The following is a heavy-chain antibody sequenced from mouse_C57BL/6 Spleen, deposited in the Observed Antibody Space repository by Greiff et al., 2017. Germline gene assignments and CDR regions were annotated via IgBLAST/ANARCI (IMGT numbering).Heavy chain of an antibody. CDR2: IWSGGST. CDR3: ASIYDGYYGYAMDY. D-gene: IGHD2-3*01. Sequence: VQLQQSGPGLVQPSQSLSITCTVSGFSLTSYGVHWVRQSPGKGLEWLGVIWSGGSTDYNAAFISRLSISKDNSKSQVFFKMNSLQADDTAIYYCASIYDGYYGYAMDYWGQGTSVTVSS. J-gene: IGHJ4*01. CDR1: GFSLTSYG. V-gene: IGHV2-2*01.